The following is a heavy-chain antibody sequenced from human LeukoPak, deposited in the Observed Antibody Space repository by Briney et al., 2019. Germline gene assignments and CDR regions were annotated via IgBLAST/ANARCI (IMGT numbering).Heavy chain of an antibody. CDR3: AREADYGDSYYFDY. J-gene: IGHJ4*02. Sequence: PSETLSLTCTVSGGSISSGGYYWSWIRQHPGKGLEWIGYIYYSGSTYYNPSLKSRVTISVDTSKNQFSLKLSSVTAADTAVYYCAREADYGDSYYFDYWGQGTLVTVSS. CDR2: IYYSGST. V-gene: IGHV4-31*03. CDR1: GGSISSGGYY. D-gene: IGHD4-17*01.